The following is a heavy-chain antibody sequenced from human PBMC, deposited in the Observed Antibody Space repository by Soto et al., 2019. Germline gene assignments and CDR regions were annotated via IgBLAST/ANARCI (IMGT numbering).Heavy chain of an antibody. D-gene: IGHD3-16*02. V-gene: IGHV1-3*05. CDR2: INPANGNT. J-gene: IGHJ4*02. Sequence: QVQLAQSGAEERKPGASVKVSCEATGYTFTAYAMHWVRQAPGQRLEWMGWINPANGNTKYSQKFQGRLTITSDTAANPVYMELNSLTSEDTAMYDCTRSAISPYGGLIGPFDYWGQGNLVTVSS. CDR1: GYTFTAYA. CDR3: TRSAISPYGGLIGPFDY.